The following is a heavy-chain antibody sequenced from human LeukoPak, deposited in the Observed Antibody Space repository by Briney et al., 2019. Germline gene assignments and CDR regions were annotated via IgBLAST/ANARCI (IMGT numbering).Heavy chain of an antibody. J-gene: IGHJ4*02. D-gene: IGHD5-18*01. CDR2: IYYNGDT. V-gene: IGHV4-39*01. CDR3: ARLRGYTSGNPGY. CDR1: GASISSSSYY. Sequence: SETLSLTCTVSGASISSSSYYWGWIRQPPGRGLEWIGSIYYNGDTYYNSSLKSRLTISVDTSKNQFTLKLSSMTAADTALYYCARLRGYTSGNPGYWGQGSLVTVSS.